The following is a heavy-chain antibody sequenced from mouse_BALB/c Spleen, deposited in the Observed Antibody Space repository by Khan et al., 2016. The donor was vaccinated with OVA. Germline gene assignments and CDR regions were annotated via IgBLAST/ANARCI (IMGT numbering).Heavy chain of an antibody. CDR3: TRSGYGSFVY. CDR2: INPSNGGA. J-gene: IGHJ3*01. Sequence: QVQLKQSGAELVKPGASVKLSCKASGYTFTAYYMYWVKQRPGQGLEWIGEINPSNGGANFNEKFKSKATLTVDKSSNTAYMQLSSLTSEHSAVNYCTRSGYGSFVYWGQGTLVTVSA. V-gene: IGHV1S81*02. D-gene: IGHD2-2*01. CDR1: GYTFTAYY.